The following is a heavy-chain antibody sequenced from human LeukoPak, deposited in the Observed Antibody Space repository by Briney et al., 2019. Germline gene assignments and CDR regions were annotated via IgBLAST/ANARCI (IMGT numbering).Heavy chain of an antibody. D-gene: IGHD6-13*01. CDR3: ARTRTGYSSSVGSYSMDV. Sequence: GGSLRLSCAASGFTFSSYWMSWVRQAPGKGLEWVANIKQDGSEKYYVDSVKGRFTISRDNAKNSLYLQMNSLRAEDTAVYYCARTRTGYSSSVGSYSMDVWGKGTTVTISS. J-gene: IGHJ6*03. V-gene: IGHV3-7*01. CDR2: IKQDGSEK. CDR1: GFTFSSYW.